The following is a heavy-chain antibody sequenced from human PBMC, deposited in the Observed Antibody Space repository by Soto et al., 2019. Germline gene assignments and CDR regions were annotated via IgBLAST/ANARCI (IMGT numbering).Heavy chain of an antibody. Sequence: QVQLVESGGGVVQPGRSLRLSCAASGFTFSTYGMHWVRQAPGKGLEWVAVISYDGSNKYYADSVKGRFTISRDNFKNTRYMQMSSLKDEDKAVNFGAKGFSYSGIDYWGQGTLVTVSS. V-gene: IGHV3-30*18. CDR3: AKGFSYSGIDY. D-gene: IGHD5-18*01. CDR2: ISYDGSNK. J-gene: IGHJ4*02. CDR1: GFTFSTYG.